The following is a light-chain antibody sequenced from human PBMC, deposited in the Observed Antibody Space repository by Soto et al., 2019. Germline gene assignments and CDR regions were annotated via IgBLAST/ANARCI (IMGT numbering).Light chain of an antibody. J-gene: IGLJ2*01. CDR3: SSYVGGNNMI. CDR2: EVD. Sequence: QSALTQPPSASGSPGQSVTISCTGTSSDVGGYKYVSWYQQDPGKAPKLLIYEVDQRPSGVPDRFSGSNSGNTASLNVSGLQAEDEADYYCSSYVGGNNMIFGGGTKLTVL. V-gene: IGLV2-8*01. CDR1: SSDVGGYKY.